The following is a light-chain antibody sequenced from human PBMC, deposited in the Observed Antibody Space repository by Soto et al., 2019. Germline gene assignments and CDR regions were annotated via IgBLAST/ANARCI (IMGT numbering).Light chain of an antibody. CDR1: SSNIGSNT. CDR3: AAWDDSLNGLL. Sequence: QSVLTQPPSASGTPGQRVTISCSGSSSNIGSNTVNWYQQLPGTAPKLLIYSNNQRPSGVPDRFSGSKSGTSASLAISGLPSEDEAYYYCAAWDDSLNGLLFGGGTKLTVL. J-gene: IGLJ2*01. CDR2: SNN. V-gene: IGLV1-44*01.